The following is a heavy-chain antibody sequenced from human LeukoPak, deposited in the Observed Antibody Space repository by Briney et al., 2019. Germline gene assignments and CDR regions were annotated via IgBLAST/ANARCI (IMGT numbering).Heavy chain of an antibody. CDR3: TTSYGSGSYVS. CDR2: IKSKSDGGTT. Sequence: GGSLRLSCAASGFTFSNAWMNWVRHAPGKGLELVGRIKSKSDGGTTDYAAPVKGRFTISRDDSKYTLYLQLNSLKTEDTAVYYCTTSYGSGSYVSWGQGTLVTVSS. J-gene: IGHJ4*02. D-gene: IGHD3-10*01. V-gene: IGHV3-15*01. CDR1: GFTFSNAW.